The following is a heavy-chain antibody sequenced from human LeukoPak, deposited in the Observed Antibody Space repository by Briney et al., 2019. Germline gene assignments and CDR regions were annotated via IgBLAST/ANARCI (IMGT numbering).Heavy chain of an antibody. V-gene: IGHV4-59*08. Sequence: PSETLSLTCTVSGGSISSYYWSWIRQPPGKGLEWIGYIYYSGSTNYNPSLKSRVTISVGTSKNQFSLKLSSVTAADTAVYYCARHKIQLWSHIFDYWGQGTLVTVSS. CDR2: IYYSGST. D-gene: IGHD5-18*01. J-gene: IGHJ4*02. CDR3: ARHKIQLWSHIFDY. CDR1: GGSISSYY.